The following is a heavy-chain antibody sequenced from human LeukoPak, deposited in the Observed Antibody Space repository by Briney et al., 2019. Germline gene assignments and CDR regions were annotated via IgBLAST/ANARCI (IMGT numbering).Heavy chain of an antibody. D-gene: IGHD3-22*01. Sequence: SETLSLTCTVSGGSISSGSFYWSWIRQPAGTGLEWIGRIYSSGSTNYNPSLKSRVTISVDTSKNQFSLKLDSVTAADTAVYYCAREAYYYDSSGYWDAFDIWGQGTMVTVSS. J-gene: IGHJ3*02. CDR2: IYSSGST. V-gene: IGHV4-61*02. CDR3: AREAYYYDSSGYWDAFDI. CDR1: GGSISSGSFY.